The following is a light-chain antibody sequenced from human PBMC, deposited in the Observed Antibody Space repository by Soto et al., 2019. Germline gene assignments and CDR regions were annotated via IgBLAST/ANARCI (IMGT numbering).Light chain of an antibody. CDR3: QQYNSYS. CDR2: KAS. Sequence: DIQMTQSPSTLSASVGDRVTITCRATQNINIWLAWYQQKPGKAPKLLIYKASTLESGVPSRFSGSGSGTEFTLTISSLQPDEFANYYCQQYNSYSFGGGTNVEI. V-gene: IGKV1-5*03. J-gene: IGKJ4*01. CDR1: QNINIW.